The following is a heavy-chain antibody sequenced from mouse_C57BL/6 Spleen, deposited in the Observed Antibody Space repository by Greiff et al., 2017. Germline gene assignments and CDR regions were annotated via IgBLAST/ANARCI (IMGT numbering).Heavy chain of an antibody. CDR2: IGPGSGST. D-gene: IGHD2-5*01. J-gene: IGHJ3*01. CDR3: AAAYYSNPWFAY. Sequence: QVQLQQSGAELVKPGASVKISCKASGYTFTDYYINWVKQRPGQGLEWSGKIGPGSGSTYYNEKFKGKATLTADKSSSTAYMQLSSLTSEDSAVYFCAAAYYSNPWFAYWGQGTLVTVSA. V-gene: IGHV1-77*01. CDR1: GYTFTDYY.